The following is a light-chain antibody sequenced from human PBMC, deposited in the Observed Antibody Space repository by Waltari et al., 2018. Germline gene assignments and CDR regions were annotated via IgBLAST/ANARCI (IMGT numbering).Light chain of an antibody. Sequence: QSALTQPASVSGSPGQSITISCTGTSSDIGAYNFVSWYQKHPGKAPKVKIYDVNNGPSGVSSRFSCSKSGNTAALTISGLQAEDEADYYCSSYTSGSTRYVFGSGAKVTVL. J-gene: IGLJ1*01. CDR1: SSDIGAYNF. V-gene: IGLV2-14*03. CDR2: DVN. CDR3: SSYTSGSTRYV.